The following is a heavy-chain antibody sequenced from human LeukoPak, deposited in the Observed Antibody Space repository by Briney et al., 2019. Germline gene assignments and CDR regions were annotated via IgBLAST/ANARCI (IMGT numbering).Heavy chain of an antibody. V-gene: IGHV3-30*04. CDR3: ARTKGIWFGELFGAFDI. CDR1: GFTFSSYA. D-gene: IGHD3-10*01. CDR2: ISYDGSNK. Sequence: GGSLRLSCAASGFTFSSYAMHWVRQAPGKGLEWVAVISYDGSNKYYADSVKGRFTISRDNSKNTLYLQMNSLRAEDTAVYYCARTKGIWFGELFGAFDIWGQGTMVTVSS. J-gene: IGHJ3*02.